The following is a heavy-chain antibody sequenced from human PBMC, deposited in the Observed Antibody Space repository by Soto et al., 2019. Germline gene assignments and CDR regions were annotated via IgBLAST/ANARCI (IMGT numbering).Heavy chain of an antibody. CDR2: IYPGDSDT. V-gene: IGHV5-51*01. CDR1: GYSFTSYW. J-gene: IGHJ4*02. D-gene: IGHD2-2*01. CDR3: ARPRIVVVPAAISPSYYFDY. Sequence: GESLKISCKGSGYSFTSYWIGWVRQMPGKGLEWMGIIYPGDSDTRYSPSFQGQVTISADKSISTAYLQWSSLKASDTAMYYCARPRIVVVPAAISPSYYFDYWGQGTLVTVS.